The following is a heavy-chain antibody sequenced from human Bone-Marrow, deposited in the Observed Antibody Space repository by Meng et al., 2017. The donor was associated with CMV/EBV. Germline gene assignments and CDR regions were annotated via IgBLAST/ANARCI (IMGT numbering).Heavy chain of an antibody. CDR1: GFTFSSYS. V-gene: IGHV3-21*01. CDR3: ARHYYGMDV. J-gene: IGHJ6*02. CDR2: ISSSSSYI. Sequence: ESLKISCAASGFTFSSYSMNWVRQAPGKGLEWVSSISSSSSYIYYADSVKGRFTISRDNAKNSLYLQRNSLRAEDTAVYYCARHYYGMDVWGQGTAVTVSS.